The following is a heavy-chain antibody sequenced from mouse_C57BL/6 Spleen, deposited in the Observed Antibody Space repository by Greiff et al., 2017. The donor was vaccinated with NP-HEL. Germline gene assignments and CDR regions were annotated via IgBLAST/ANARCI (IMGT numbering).Heavy chain of an antibody. J-gene: IGHJ4*01. Sequence: VQLQQSGPELVKPGASVKISCKASGYAFSSSWMNWVKQRPGKGLEWIGRIYPGDGDTNYNGKFKGKATLTADKSSSTAYMQLSSLTSEDSAVYFCARRRYAMDYWGQGTSVTVSS. CDR1: GYAFSSSW. CDR3: ARRRYAMDY. V-gene: IGHV1-82*01. CDR2: IYPGDGDT.